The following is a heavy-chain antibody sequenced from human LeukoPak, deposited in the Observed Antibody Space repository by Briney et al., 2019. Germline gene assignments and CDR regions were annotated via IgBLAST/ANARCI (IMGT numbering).Heavy chain of an antibody. CDR2: IYTSGST. CDR3: ARGDYDYVWGSYRYTGENQNWFDP. V-gene: IGHV4-4*07. J-gene: IGHJ5*02. Sequence: PSETLPLTCTVSGGSISSYYWSWIRQPAGKGLEWIGRIYTSGSTNYNPSLKSRVTMSVDTSKNQFSLKLSSVTAADTAVYYCARGDYDYVWGSYRYTGENQNWFDPWGQGTLVTVSS. CDR1: GGSISSYY. D-gene: IGHD3-16*02.